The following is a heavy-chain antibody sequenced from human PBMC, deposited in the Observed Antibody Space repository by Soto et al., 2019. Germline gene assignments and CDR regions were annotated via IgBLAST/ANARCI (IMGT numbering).Heavy chain of an antibody. D-gene: IGHD3-9*01. J-gene: IGHJ4*01. CDR3: VKVSTFYDILTGYYSTNFFDPLF. CDR2: ISSDGDIT. CDR1: GFTFSEYS. Sequence: GGSLRLSCSASGFTFSEYSMHWVRQAPGKGLQYVSTISSDGDITYYADSVKGRFTISRDNSKNTLYLQMNSLRPEDTAVYYCVKVSTFYDILTGYYSTNFFDPLFGGQGTLVTVSS. V-gene: IGHV3-64D*06.